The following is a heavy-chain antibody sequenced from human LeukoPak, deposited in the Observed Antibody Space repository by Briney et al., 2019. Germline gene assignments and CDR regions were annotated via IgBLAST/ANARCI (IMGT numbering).Heavy chain of an antibody. CDR2: IYHSGST. J-gene: IGHJ4*02. V-gene: IGHV4-38-2*02. D-gene: IGHD3-16*01. CDR1: GYSISSGYY. CDR3: ARDTIGIGLRLGEYTEY. Sequence: PSETLSLTCTVSGYSISSGYYWGWIRQPPGKGLEWIGSIYHSGSTYYNPSLKSRVTISVDTSKNQFSLKLSSVTAADTAVYYCARDTIGIGLRLGEYTEYWGQGTLVTVSS.